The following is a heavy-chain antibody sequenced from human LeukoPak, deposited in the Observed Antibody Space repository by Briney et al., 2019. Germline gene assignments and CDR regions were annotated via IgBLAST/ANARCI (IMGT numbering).Heavy chain of an antibody. CDR3: ARDSSTSYQGAFDI. CDR2: IYYGGST. D-gene: IGHD2-2*01. CDR1: GVSISSGDYY. V-gene: IGHV4-30-4*08. J-gene: IGHJ3*02. Sequence: PSQTLSLTCTVSGVSISSGDYYWSWIRQPPGKGLEWIGYIYYGGSTYYNPSLKSRLTISVDTSKNQFSLKLSSVTAADTAVYYCARDSSTSYQGAFDIWGQGTMVTVSS.